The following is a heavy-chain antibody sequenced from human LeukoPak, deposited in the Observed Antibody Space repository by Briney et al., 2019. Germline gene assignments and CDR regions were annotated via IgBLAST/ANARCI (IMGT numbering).Heavy chain of an antibody. J-gene: IGHJ3*02. CDR1: GGSFSGYY. CDR2: INHSGST. V-gene: IGHV4-34*01. CDR3: ASSIPGIAAAGVAFDI. D-gene: IGHD6-13*01. Sequence: SETLSLTCAVYGGSFSGYYWSWIRQPPGKGLEWIGEINHSGSTNYNPSLKSRVTISVDTSKNQFSVKLGSVTAADTAVYYCASSIPGIAAAGVAFDIWGQGTMVTVSS.